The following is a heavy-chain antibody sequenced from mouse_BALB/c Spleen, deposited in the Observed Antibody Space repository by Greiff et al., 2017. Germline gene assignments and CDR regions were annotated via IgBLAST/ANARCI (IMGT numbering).Heavy chain of an antibody. Sequence: EVMLVESGPVLARPGASVKMSCKASGYTFTSYWMHWVKQRPGQGLEWIGAIYPGNSDTSYNQKFKGKAKMTAVTSTSTAYMELSSLTNEDSAVYYCTSSYDGTPFDYWGQGTTLTVSS. CDR2: IYPGNSDT. V-gene: IGHV1-5*01. CDR1: GYTFTSYW. D-gene: IGHD2-12*01. J-gene: IGHJ2*01. CDR3: TSSYDGTPFDY.